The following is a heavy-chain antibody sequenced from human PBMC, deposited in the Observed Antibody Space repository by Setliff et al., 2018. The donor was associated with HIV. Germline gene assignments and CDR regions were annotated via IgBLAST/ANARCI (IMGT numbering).Heavy chain of an antibody. CDR2: NSPYNGNT. CDR1: GYTFNSYG. CDR3: ARGGSLFTMTTHPFDI. V-gene: IGHV1-18*01. Sequence: GASVKVSCKASGYTFNSYGISWVRQAPGQGLEWMGWNSPYNGNTKFGQKLQGRVTMTTDTSTSTGYMELRSLRSDDTAMYYCARGGSLFTMTTHPFDIWGQGTKVTVSS. J-gene: IGHJ3*02. D-gene: IGHD3-22*01.